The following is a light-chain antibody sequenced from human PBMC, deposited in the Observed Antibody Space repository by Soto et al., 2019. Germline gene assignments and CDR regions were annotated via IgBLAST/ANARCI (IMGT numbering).Light chain of an antibody. J-gene: IGKJ2*01. CDR3: QQYYNIPYT. CDR2: WAS. CDR1: QSVLYSTNNKNY. Sequence: DIVMTQSPDSLTVSLGERATINCKSSQSVLYSTNNKNYIAWYQQKPGQPPKLLIYWASSREPGVPDRFSGSGSGTDFTLSISSLQAEDVAAYYCQQYYNIPYTFGQGTKLEIK. V-gene: IGKV4-1*01.